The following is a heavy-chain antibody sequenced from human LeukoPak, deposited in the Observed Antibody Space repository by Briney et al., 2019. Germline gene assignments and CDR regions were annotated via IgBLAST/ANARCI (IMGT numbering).Heavy chain of an antibody. V-gene: IGHV3-20*04. CDR2: INWNGGST. Sequence: PGGSLRLSCAASGFRFDDYGMSWVRQAPGKGLEWVSGINWNGGSTGYADSVKGRFTISRDNAKNSLYLQMNSLRAEDTAVYYCARDSPKYCSSTSCSTDWVGYWGQGTLVTVSS. CDR3: ARDSPKYCSSTSCSTDWVGY. J-gene: IGHJ4*02. CDR1: GFRFDDYG. D-gene: IGHD2-2*01.